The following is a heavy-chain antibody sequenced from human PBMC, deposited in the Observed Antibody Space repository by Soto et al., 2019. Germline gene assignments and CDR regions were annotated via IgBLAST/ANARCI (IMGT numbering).Heavy chain of an antibody. D-gene: IGHD2-15*01. J-gene: IGHJ6*02. V-gene: IGHV3-21*01. CDR1: GFTFSSYS. Sequence: GGSLRLSCATSGFTFSSYSMNWVPQAPGMGLEWVPSISSSSRYIYYADSVRGRFTISRDNAKNSLYLQINSLRAEDTAVYYCARDRLVAATSAPPYCYYGMDVWGQGTTVTVSS. CDR2: ISSSSRYI. CDR3: ARDRLVAATSAPPYCYYGMDV.